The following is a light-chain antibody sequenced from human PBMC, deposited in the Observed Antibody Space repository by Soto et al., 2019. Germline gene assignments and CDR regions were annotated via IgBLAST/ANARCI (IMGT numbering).Light chain of an antibody. Sequence: VVTQPPSVSGAPGQRVTISCTGSSSNIGAGYDVHWYQQLPGTAPKLLIYGNSNRPSGVPDRFSGSKSGTSASLAITGLQAEDEADYYCQSYNSSLSGAVFGGGTQLTVL. CDR2: GNS. CDR1: SSNIGAGYD. J-gene: IGLJ7*01. CDR3: QSYNSSLSGAV. V-gene: IGLV1-40*01.